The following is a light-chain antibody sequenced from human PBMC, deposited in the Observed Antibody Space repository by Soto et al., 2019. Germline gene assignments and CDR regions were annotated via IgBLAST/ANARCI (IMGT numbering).Light chain of an antibody. V-gene: IGKV3-15*01. Sequence: IEMTQSPPILSVSPGEGATLSCRASQRLSTNLAWYQHIRGQAPRLLIVSSSRRPTDVPARFSGSGSGTDFTLTISSLQSEDSAFYYCQQYNNLPPTFGQGTKVEVK. CDR3: QQYNNLPPT. CDR2: SSS. CDR1: QRLSTN. J-gene: IGKJ1*01.